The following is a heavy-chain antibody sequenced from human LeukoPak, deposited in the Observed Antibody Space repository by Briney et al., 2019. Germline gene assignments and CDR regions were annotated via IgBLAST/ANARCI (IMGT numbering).Heavy chain of an antibody. Sequence: PGGSLRLSCAASGFTFSSYEMNWVRQAPGKGLEWVSYISSSGSTIYYADSAKGRFTISRDNAKNSLYLQMNSLRAEDTAVYYCARVWFGERSNWFDPWGQGTLVTVSS. CDR2: ISSSGSTI. D-gene: IGHD3-10*01. CDR1: GFTFSSYE. V-gene: IGHV3-48*03. J-gene: IGHJ5*02. CDR3: ARVWFGERSNWFDP.